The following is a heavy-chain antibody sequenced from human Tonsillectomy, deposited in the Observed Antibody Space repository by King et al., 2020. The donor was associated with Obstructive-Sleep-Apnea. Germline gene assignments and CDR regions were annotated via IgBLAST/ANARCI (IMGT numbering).Heavy chain of an antibody. D-gene: IGHD2-15*01. V-gene: IGHV1-18*01. Sequence: QLVQSGAEVKKPGASVKVSCKASGYTFTSYGISWVRQAPGQGLEWMGWISAYNGNTNYAQKLQGRVTMTTDTSTSTAYMELRSLRSDDTAVYYCARVVVVVVAVGRNGWFDTWGQGTLVTVSS. CDR1: GYTFTSYG. J-gene: IGHJ5*02. CDR2: ISAYNGNT. CDR3: ARVVVVVVAVGRNGWFDT.